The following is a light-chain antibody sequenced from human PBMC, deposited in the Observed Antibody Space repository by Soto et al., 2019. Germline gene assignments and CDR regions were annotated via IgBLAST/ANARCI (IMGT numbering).Light chain of an antibody. V-gene: IGKV3-11*01. CDR2: DAS. Sequence: EIVLTQSPATLSLSPVEIAAPSVMASQSVSSYLAWYQQKPGQAPRLLIYDASKRATGFPARFSGSGSGTDFTLTISSLEAEDFAVYYCQQRTNWPLTFGGGTRLEIK. CDR3: QQRTNWPLT. J-gene: IGKJ5*01. CDR1: QSVSSY.